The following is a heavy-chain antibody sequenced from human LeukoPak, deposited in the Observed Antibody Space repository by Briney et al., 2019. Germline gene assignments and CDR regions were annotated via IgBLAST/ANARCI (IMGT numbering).Heavy chain of an antibody. CDR3: ARAAPYYYDSSGYSAFDS. J-gene: IGHJ3*02. CDR1: GFTVTSNY. D-gene: IGHD3-22*01. CDR2: IYSGGYT. V-gene: IGHV3-66*01. Sequence: PGGSLRLSCAASGFTVTSNYMTWVRQAPGKGLEWVSIIYSGGYTDYADSVKGRFTISRDNSKNTLYLQMNSLRDEDTAVYYCARAAPYYYDSSGYSAFDSWGQGTMVTVSA.